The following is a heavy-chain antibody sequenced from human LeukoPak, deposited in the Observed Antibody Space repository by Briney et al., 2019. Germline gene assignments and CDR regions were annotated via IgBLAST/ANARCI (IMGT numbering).Heavy chain of an antibody. CDR1: GYTFTGYY. CDR3: ARSKESVAALFDP. J-gene: IGHJ5*02. V-gene: IGHV1-2*02. CDR2: INPSSGGT. Sequence: ASVKVSCKASGYTFTGYYMHWVRQAPGQGLEWMGWINPSSGGTNYAQKFQGRVTMTRDTYISTAYMELSRLRSDDTAVYYCARSKESVAALFDPWGQGTLVTVSS. D-gene: IGHD2-15*01.